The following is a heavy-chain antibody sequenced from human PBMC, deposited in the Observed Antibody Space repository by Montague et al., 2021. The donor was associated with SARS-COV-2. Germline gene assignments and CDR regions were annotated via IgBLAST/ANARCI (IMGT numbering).Heavy chain of an antibody. CDR1: GHSIRSYY. J-gene: IGHJ3*02. CDR3: ARQRGLVTMVRSIKYDVFDI. V-gene: IGHV4-59*08. Sequence: SETLSLTCSVSGHSIRSYYWGWIRQPPDKGLEWIGYINSSGSTDYNPSFRSRVTISEDMSENQISLQLRSVTAADTAVYYCARQRGLVTMVRSIKYDVFDIWGQGRMVIVAS. D-gene: IGHD3-10*01. CDR2: INSSGST.